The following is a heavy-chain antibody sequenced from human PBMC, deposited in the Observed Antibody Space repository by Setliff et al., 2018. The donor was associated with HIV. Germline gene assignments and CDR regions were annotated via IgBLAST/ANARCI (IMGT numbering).Heavy chain of an antibody. J-gene: IGHJ4*02. CDR3: AKDLGTYSSGRALDS. D-gene: IGHD6-19*01. CDR2: FADSAVIT. Sequence: ASVKVSCEGSGFSFASHAMTWVRQAPGKGLEWVSTFADSAVITLYADSVKGRFTMSRDNSKNTLYLHMTGLRADDTAIYYCAKDLGTYSSGRALDSWGQGALVTAPQ. CDR1: GFSFASHA. V-gene: IGHV3-23*01.